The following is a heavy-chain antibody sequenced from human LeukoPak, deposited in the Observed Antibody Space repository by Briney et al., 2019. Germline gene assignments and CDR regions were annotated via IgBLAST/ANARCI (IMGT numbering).Heavy chain of an antibody. CDR1: GFTFSSYW. D-gene: IGHD3-22*01. CDR2: IKQDGSEK. CDR3: AREGYYDSSGYYYEIYFDY. V-gene: IGHV3-7*01. J-gene: IGHJ4*02. Sequence: GGSLRLSCAASGFTFSSYWMSWVHQAPGKGLEWVANIKQDGSEKYYVDSVKGRFTISRDNAENSLYLQMNSLRAEDTAVYYCAREGYYDSSGYYYEIYFDYWGQGTLVTVSS.